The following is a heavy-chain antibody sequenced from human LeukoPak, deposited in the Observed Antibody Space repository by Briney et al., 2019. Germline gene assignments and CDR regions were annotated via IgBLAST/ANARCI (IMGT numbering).Heavy chain of an antibody. J-gene: IGHJ4*02. V-gene: IGHV3-9*01. CDR2: ISWNSGSI. CDR3: VLSYYDSSGYYRLFDY. Sequence: GRSLRLSCAASGFTFDDYAMHWVRQAPGKGLEWVSGISWNSGSIGYADSVKGRFTISRDNAKNSLYLQMNSLRAEDTAVYYCVLSYYDSSGYYRLFDYWGQGTLVTVSS. CDR1: GFTFDDYA. D-gene: IGHD3-22*01.